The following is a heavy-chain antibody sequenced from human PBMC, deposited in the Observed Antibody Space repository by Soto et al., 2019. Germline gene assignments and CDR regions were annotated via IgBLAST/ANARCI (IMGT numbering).Heavy chain of an antibody. CDR1: GGSISSGGSY. CDR2: IHYSGTT. Sequence: QVQLQESGPGLVKPSQTLSVTCTVSGGSISSGGSYWSWIRQHPGKGLEWIGYIHYSGTTYYNPSLKSRVAISMDSSKKPFALKLSSVAAAATAVFYCARDRDCYGFHDYWGQGTLVTVSS. CDR3: ARDRDCYGFHDY. J-gene: IGHJ4*02. D-gene: IGHD2-21*02. V-gene: IGHV4-31*03.